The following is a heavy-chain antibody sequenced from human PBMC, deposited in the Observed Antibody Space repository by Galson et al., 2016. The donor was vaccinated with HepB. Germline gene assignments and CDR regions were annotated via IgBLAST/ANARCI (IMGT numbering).Heavy chain of an antibody. J-gene: IGHJ3*01. CDR2: VSKDGTFT. D-gene: IGHD3-10*02. CDR1: GFTFRNYY. Sequence: SLRLSCAASGFTFRNYYMHWVRQAPGKGLVWVSRVSKDGTFTNYPDHVRGRFTISKDTANIAKNSLDLQMSSLRAEDTAVYYCAIGGYVLDRWGQGTMVTVSS. CDR3: AIGGYVLDR. V-gene: IGHV3-74*01.